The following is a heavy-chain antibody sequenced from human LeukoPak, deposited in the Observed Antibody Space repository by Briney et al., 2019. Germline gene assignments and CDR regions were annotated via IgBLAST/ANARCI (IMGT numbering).Heavy chain of an antibody. CDR1: GGSISSSSYY. Sequence: SETLSLTCTVSGGSISSSSYYWGWIRQPPGRGLEWIGSIYYSGSTYYNPSLKSRVTISVDTSKNQFSLKLSSVTAADTAVYYCARRSSGATRYYFDYWGQGTLVTVSS. J-gene: IGHJ4*02. CDR3: ARRSSGATRYYFDY. D-gene: IGHD1-26*01. CDR2: IYYSGST. V-gene: IGHV4-39*01.